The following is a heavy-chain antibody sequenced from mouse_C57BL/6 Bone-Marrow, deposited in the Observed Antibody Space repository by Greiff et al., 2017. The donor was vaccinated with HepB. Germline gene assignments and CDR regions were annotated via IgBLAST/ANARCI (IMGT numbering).Heavy chain of an antibody. D-gene: IGHD4-1*01. J-gene: IGHJ1*03. CDR3: TTWDPRQPYWYFDV. Sequence: VQLKQSGAELVRPGASVKLSCTASGFNIKDYYMHWVKQRPEQGLEWIGRIDPEDGDTEYAPKFQGKATMTADTSSNTAYLQRSSLTSEDTAVYYCTTWDPRQPYWYFDVWGTGTTVTVSS. V-gene: IGHV14-1*01. CDR1: GFNIKDYY. CDR2: IDPEDGDT.